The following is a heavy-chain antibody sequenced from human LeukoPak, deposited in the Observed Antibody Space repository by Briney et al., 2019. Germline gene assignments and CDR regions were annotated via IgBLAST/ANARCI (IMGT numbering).Heavy chain of an antibody. D-gene: IGHD5-12*01. J-gene: IGHJ4*02. CDR1: GFTFSSYA. V-gene: IGHV3-48*04. CDR3: ARVRATFSPHFDN. CDR2: ISSSGSTI. Sequence: PGGSLRLPCAASGFTFSSYAMSWVRQAPGKGLEWVSYISSSGSTIYYADSVKGRFTISRDNAKNTLYLQMSSLRAEDTALYYCARVRATFSPHFDNWGQGTLVTVSS.